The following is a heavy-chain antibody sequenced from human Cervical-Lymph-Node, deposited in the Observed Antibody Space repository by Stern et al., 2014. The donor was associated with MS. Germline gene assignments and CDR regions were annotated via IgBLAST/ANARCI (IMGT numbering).Heavy chain of an antibody. J-gene: IGHJ3*02. V-gene: IGHV4-31*03. CDR1: GGSISSGGYY. D-gene: IGHD2-2*01. CDR3: ARRSVVFDAFDI. Sequence: QLQLQESGPGLVKPSQTLSLTCTVSGGSISSGGYYWSWIRQHPGKGLERIGYIYYSGSTYYNPSLKSRVTISVDTSKNQFSLKLSSVTAADTAVYYCARRSVVFDAFDIWGQGTMVTVSS. CDR2: IYYSGST.